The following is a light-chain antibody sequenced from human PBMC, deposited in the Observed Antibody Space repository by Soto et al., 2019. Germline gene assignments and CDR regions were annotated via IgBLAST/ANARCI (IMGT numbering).Light chain of an antibody. CDR2: GAS. CDR3: QQSYTALSIT. J-gene: IGKJ5*01. Sequence: DIQMTQSPSSLSASVGDRVTITCRASENLNRHLNWYQQQPGKAPKLLIYGASSLQNGVPSRFRGGGSGTDFTLIITNLQPEDFATYYCQQSYTALSITFGQGTRLEIK. CDR1: ENLNRH. V-gene: IGKV1-39*01.